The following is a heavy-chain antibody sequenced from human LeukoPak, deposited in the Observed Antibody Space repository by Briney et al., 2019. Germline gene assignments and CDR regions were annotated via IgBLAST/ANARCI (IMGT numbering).Heavy chain of an antibody. CDR1: GFTFSTYW. CDR3: ARASTTVPNLLDH. CDR2: IKGDGSPT. D-gene: IGHD4-17*01. V-gene: IGHV3-74*01. Sequence: PGGSLRLSCAASGFTFSTYWMHWVRQAPGKGLVWVARIKGDGSPTIYADSVKGRFTISRDNSKNTLYLQTSSLRVEDTAVYYCARASTTVPNLLDHWGQGTLVTVSS. J-gene: IGHJ4*02.